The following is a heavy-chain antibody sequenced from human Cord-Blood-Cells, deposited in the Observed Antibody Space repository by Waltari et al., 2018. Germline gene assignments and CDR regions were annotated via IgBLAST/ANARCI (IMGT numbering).Heavy chain of an antibody. CDR1: GGTFSSYA. CDR3: ARGSIDSSSPLDY. J-gene: IGHJ4*02. Sequence: QVQMVQVGAEVKRPGSSVKVSCKASGGTFSSYAISWVRPAPGQGLEWMGGIIPICGTANYEQKFQGRGTITADESTSTAYMELSSLRSEDTAVYYCARGSIDSSSPLDYWGQGTLVTVSS. CDR2: IIPICGTA. V-gene: IGHV1-69*01. D-gene: IGHD6-6*01.